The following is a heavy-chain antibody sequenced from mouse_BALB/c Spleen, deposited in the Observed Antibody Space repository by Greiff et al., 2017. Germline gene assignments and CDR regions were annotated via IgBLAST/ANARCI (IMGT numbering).Heavy chain of an antibody. J-gene: IGHJ2*01. V-gene: IGHV5-9-4*01. Sequence: EVQGVESGGGLVKPGGSLKLSCAASGFTFSSYAMSWVRQSPEKRLEWVAEISSGGSYTYYPDTVTGRFTISRDNAKNTLYLEMSSLRSEDTAMYYCARAGYFDYWGQGTTLTVSS. CDR2: ISSGGSYT. CDR1: GFTFSSYA. CDR3: ARAGYFDY.